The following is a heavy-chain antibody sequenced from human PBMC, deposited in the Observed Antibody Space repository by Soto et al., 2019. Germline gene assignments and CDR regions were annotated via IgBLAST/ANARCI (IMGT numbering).Heavy chain of an antibody. CDR2: IYWDDDK. D-gene: IGHD2-15*01. Sequence: QITLKESGPTLVKPTQTLTLTCTFSGFSLSTSGVVVAWIRQPPGKALEWLALIYWDDDKRYRPSLETRLTITKDTSKNQVVLTMTNMDSVDTATYYFAYLPCSGGSCYWFSYSGMDVWGQGTTVTVSS. CDR3: AYLPCSGGSCYWFSYSGMDV. V-gene: IGHV2-5*02. J-gene: IGHJ6*02. CDR1: GFSLSTSGVV.